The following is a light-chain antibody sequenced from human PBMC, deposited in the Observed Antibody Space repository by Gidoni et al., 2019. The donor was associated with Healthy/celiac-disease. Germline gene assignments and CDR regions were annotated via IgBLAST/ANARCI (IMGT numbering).Light chain of an antibody. V-gene: IGKV1-5*03. J-gene: IGKJ2*01. CDR1: QSISSW. Sequence: DDQVTQPPSTLSTSVGDRVIITCRASQSISSWLAWYQQKPGKAPKLLIYKSSSLESGVPSRFSGSGSGTEFTLTISSLQPDDFATYYCQQYNSYSSTFXQXTKLEIK. CDR2: KSS. CDR3: QQYNSYSST.